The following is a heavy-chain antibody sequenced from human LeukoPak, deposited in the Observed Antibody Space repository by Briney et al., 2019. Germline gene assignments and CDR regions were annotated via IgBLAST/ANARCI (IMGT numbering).Heavy chain of an antibody. D-gene: IGHD2-15*01. J-gene: IGHJ3*02. CDR1: GFTVSSNY. CDR3: ARVVVAAFDAFDI. CDR2: IYSGGST. Sequence: GGSLRLSCAASGFTVSSNYVSWVRQAPGKGLEWVSVIYSGGSTYYADSVEGRFTISRDNSKNTLYLQMNSLRAEDTAVYYCARVVVAAFDAFDIWGQGTMVTVSS. V-gene: IGHV3-66*01.